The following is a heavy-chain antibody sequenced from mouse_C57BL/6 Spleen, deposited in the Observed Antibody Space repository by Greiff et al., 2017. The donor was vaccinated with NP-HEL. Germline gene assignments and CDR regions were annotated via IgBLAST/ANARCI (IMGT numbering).Heavy chain of an antibody. CDR1: GFTFSSYG. D-gene: IGHD1-1*01. V-gene: IGHV5-6*02. CDR2: ISSGGSYT. Sequence: EVKLVESGGDLVKPGGSLKLSCAASGFTFSSYGMSWVRQTPDKRLEWVATISSGGSYTYYPDSVKGRFTISRDNAKNTLYLQMSSLKSEDTAMYYCARHPYGSSPYYFDYWGQGTTLTVSS. J-gene: IGHJ2*01. CDR3: ARHPYGSSPYYFDY.